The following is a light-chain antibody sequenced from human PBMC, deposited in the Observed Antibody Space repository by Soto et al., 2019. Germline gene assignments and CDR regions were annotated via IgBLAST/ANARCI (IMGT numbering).Light chain of an antibody. CDR2: DVS. CDR3: CSYAGSYTYV. V-gene: IGLV2-11*01. Sequence: QSALTQPRSVSGSPGQSVTISCTGTSGDVGGYNYVSWYQQHPGKAPKLMIYDVSKRPSGVPDRFSGSKSGNTASLPISGRQAEDEADYYCCSYAGSYTYVFGAGTKVTVL. CDR1: SGDVGGYNY. J-gene: IGLJ1*01.